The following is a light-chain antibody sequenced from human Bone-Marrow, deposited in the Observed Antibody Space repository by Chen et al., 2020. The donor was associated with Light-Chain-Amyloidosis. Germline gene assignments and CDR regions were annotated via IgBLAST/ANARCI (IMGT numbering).Light chain of an antibody. V-gene: IGKV3-15*01. CDR3: QQWET. CDR2: GAS. J-gene: IGKJ1*01. Sequence: EIVMTQSPATLSVSPGERATLSCRASQSVSSNLAWYQQKPGQAPRLLIYGASTRATGIPARFSGSGSGKEFTLTISSLQYEDFAVYYCQQWETFGQGTKVEIK. CDR1: QSVSSN.